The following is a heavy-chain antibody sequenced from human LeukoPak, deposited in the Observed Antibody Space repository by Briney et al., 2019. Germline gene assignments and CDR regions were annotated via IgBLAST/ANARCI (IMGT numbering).Heavy chain of an antibody. CDR1: GYTFTSYD. V-gene: IGHV1-8*01. CDR3: ARRLREDWYFDL. CDR2: MNPNSGNT. J-gene: IGHJ2*01. Sequence: GASVKVSRKASGYTFTSYDINWVRQATGQGLEWMGWMNPNSGNTGYAQKFQGRVTMTRNTSISTAYMELSSLRSEDTAVYYCARRLREDWYFDLWGRGTLVTVSS. D-gene: IGHD4-17*01.